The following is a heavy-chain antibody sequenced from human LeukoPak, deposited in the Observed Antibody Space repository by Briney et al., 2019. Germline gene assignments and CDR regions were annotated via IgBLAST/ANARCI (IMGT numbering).Heavy chain of an antibody. D-gene: IGHD3-10*01. J-gene: IGHJ4*02. V-gene: IGHV3-7*01. Sequence: GGSLRLSCAVSGFTFSSYWMNWVRQAPGKRLEWVANIKQDGSEKYYVDSVKGRLTISRDNANNSLYLQMNSLRAEDTAVYYCARGRGGLLWFGEFNSWGQGTLVTVSS. CDR2: IKQDGSEK. CDR3: ARGRGGLLWFGEFNS. CDR1: GFTFSSYW.